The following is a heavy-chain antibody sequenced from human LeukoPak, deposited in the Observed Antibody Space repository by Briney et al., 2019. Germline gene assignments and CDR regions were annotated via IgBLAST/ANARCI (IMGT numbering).Heavy chain of an antibody. J-gene: IGHJ4*02. CDR2: IFYSGST. V-gene: IGHV4-39*01. D-gene: IGHD6-13*01. CDR1: GGSISTSNYY. Sequence: SETLSLTCTVSGGSISTSNYYWGWVRQPPGKGLEWIGNIFYSGSTYYSPSLKSRVTISLDTSKNQFSLKLSSVTAADTAVYYCASGAAAGNFDYWGQGTLVTVSS. CDR3: ASGAAAGNFDY.